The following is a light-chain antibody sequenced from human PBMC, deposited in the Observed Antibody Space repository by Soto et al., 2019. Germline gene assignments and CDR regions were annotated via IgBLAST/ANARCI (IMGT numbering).Light chain of an antibody. V-gene: IGLV2-14*01. CDR2: EVS. CDR3: ASYATSTTLYV. CDR1: SSDVGGYKY. Sequence: QSVLTQPPSASGTPGQRVTISCTGTSSDVGGYKYVSWYQQHPDKAPKLIIFEVSNRPSGISSRFSGSKSGNTASLTISGLQAEDEADYYCASYATSTTLYVFGSGTKVTVL. J-gene: IGLJ1*01.